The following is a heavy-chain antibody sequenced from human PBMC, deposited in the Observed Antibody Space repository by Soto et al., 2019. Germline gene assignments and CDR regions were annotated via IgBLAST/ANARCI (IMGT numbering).Heavy chain of an antibody. CDR2: ISGIGGGT. CDR1: RFTFSSYA. D-gene: IGHD2-2*01. J-gene: IGHJ3*02. Sequence: EVQLLESGGGLVQPGGSLRLSCVASRFTFSSYAMSWVRQAPGKGLAGVSVISGIGGGTYYADSVKGRFTISRDNSKNTLYLQMNSLRAEDTAVYYCAKIDCSSTSCYLVSAFDIWGQGTMVTVSS. V-gene: IGHV3-23*01. CDR3: AKIDCSSTSCYLVSAFDI.